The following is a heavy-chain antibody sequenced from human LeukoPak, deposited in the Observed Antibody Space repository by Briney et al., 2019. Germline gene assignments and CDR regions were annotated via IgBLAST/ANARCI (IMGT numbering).Heavy chain of an antibody. CDR1: GFTLDDYA. V-gene: IGHV3-9*01. CDR2: VSWNSGTI. J-gene: IGHJ3*01. CDR3: AKDVAYNRGAFDV. D-gene: IGHD1-14*01. Sequence: PGRSLRLSCAASGFTLDDYAMHWVRQAPGKSLEWVSGVSWNSGTIDYADSVKGRFTISRDKAKNSLYLQMNSLRAEDTALYYCAKDVAYNRGAFDVWGQGTMVTVSS.